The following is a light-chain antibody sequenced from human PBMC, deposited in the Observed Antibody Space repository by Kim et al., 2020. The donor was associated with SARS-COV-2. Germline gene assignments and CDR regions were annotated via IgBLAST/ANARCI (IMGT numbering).Light chain of an antibody. J-gene: IGKJ1*01. Sequence: DIQMTQSPSTLSASVGDRVTITCRASQSISSWLAWYQQKPGKAPKVLIYKASSLESGVPTRFSGSGSGTDFTLTISSLQPDDFATYYCQQYNTYAWTFGQGTKVDIK. V-gene: IGKV1-5*03. CDR2: KAS. CDR1: QSISSW. CDR3: QQYNTYAWT.